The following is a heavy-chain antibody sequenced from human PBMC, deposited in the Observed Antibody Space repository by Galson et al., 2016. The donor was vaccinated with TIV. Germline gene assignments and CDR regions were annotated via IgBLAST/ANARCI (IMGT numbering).Heavy chain of an antibody. CDR3: SGVILTCGSACSHAFDI. CDR1: GYTLSAYY. V-gene: IGHV1-2*02. D-gene: IGHD2-21*02. CDR2: INPDSGAT. J-gene: IGHJ3*02. Sequence: SVKVSCKASGYTLSAYYLHWVRQAPGQGLEWMGWINPDSGATEYAQKFQGRVTMTRDTSIGTAYMDLGRLRSYDTAVYFWSGVILTCGSACSHAFDIWGQGTMVSVSS.